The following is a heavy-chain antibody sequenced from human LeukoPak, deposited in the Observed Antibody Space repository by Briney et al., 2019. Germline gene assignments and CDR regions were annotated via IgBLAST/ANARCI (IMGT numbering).Heavy chain of an antibody. CDR3: ARGQRLEVHYSYYYYMDV. J-gene: IGHJ6*03. D-gene: IGHD1-7*01. CDR1: GFTFSDYT. CDR2: ITSSSSTI. V-gene: IGHV3-48*04. Sequence: PGGSLRLSCAASGFTFSDYTMNWVRRAPGKGLEWVSYITSSSSTIYYADSVKGRFTVSRDNAKNSLYLQMNSLRAEDTVVYYCARGQRLEVHYSYYYYMDVWGKGTTVTVSS.